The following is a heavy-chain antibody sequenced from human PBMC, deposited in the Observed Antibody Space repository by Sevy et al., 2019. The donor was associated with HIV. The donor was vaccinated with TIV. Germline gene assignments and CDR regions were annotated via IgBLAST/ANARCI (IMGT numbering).Heavy chain of an antibody. CDR2: ISGSYGTT. Sequence: GGSLRLSCAASGFTFSSYAMSWVRQAPGKGLEWVSTISGSYGTTYYADSVKGRFTISRDNSKNTLYLQMNSLRAEDTAIYHCVKASHYTNSPDAFDMWGQGTMVTVSS. J-gene: IGHJ3*02. CDR3: VKASHYTNSPDAFDM. CDR1: GFTFSSYA. D-gene: IGHD2-2*02. V-gene: IGHV3-23*01.